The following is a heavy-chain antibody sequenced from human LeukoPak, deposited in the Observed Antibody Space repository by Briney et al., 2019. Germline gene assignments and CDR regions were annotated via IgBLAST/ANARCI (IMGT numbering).Heavy chain of an antibody. CDR1: GFTFSSYA. V-gene: IGHV3-30-3*01. D-gene: IGHD3-9*01. J-gene: IGHJ4*02. CDR2: ISYDGSNK. CDR3: ARDRHYDILTGYYGQLDY. Sequence: GGSLRLSCAASGFTFSSYAMHWVRQAPGKGPEWVAVISYDGSNKYYADSVKGRFTISRDNSKNTLYLQMNSLRAEDTAVYYCARDRHYDILTGYYGQLDYWGQGTLVTVSS.